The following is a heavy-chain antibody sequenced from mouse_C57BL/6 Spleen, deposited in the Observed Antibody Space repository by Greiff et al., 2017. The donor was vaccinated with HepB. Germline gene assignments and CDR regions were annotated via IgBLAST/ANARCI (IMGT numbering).Heavy chain of an antibody. CDR1: GYTFTSYW. Sequence: QVQLQQPGAELVRPGSSVKLSCKASGYTFTSYWMHWVKQRPIQGLEWIGNIDPSDSETHYNQKFKDKATLTVDKSSSTAYMQLSSLTSEDSAVYYCASYGYDEAWFAYWGQGTLVTVSA. CDR2: IDPSDSET. D-gene: IGHD2-2*01. CDR3: ASYGYDEAWFAY. J-gene: IGHJ3*01. V-gene: IGHV1-52*01.